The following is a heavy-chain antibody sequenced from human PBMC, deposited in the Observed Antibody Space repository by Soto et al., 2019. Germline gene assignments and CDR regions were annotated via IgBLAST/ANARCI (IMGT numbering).Heavy chain of an antibody. CDR2: TWYRSKWHN. J-gene: IGHJ3*01. CDR1: GGSVSSNVAA. V-gene: IGHV6-1*01. CDR3: ARISQGTRIV. Sequence: PAPSLTCAISGGSVSSNVAAWNWNRQSSSGGLEWLGRTWYRSKWHNDYAMSVNSRIIINPDTSKNQFSLQLNSVTPEDTAFYYCARISQGTRIVWGQGTMVTVSS. D-gene: IGHD3-16*02.